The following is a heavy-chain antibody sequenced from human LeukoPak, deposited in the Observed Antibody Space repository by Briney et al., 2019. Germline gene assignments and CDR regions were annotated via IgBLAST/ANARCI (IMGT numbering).Heavy chain of an antibody. D-gene: IGHD3-10*01. J-gene: IGHJ4*02. Sequence: LETLSLTCTVSGGSISSYYWSWIRQPPGKGLEWIAYIYYSGSTNYNPSLKSRVTISVDTSKNQFSLKLSSVTAADTAVYYCARRYGSGSSGTFDYWGQGTLVTVSS. V-gene: IGHV4-59*01. CDR2: IYYSGST. CDR3: ARRYGSGSSGTFDY. CDR1: GGSISSYY.